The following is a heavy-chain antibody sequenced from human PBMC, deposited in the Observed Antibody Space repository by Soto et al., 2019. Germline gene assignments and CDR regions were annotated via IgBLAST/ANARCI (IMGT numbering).Heavy chain of an antibody. CDR2: IYPGDSDT. CDR1: GYSFTSYW. J-gene: IGHJ6*02. CDR3: ALSRHSSSWQTYYYYGMDV. V-gene: IGHV5-51*01. D-gene: IGHD6-13*01. Sequence: SGESLKISCKGSGYSFTSYWIGWVRQMPGKGLEWMGIIYPGDSDTRYSPSFQGQVTISADKSISTAYLQWSSLKASDTAMYYCALSRHSSSWQTYYYYGMDVWGQGTTVTVSS.